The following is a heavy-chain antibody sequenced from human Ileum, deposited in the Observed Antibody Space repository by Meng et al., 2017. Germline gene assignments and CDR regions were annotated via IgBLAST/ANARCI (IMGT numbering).Heavy chain of an antibody. J-gene: IGHJ4*02. CDR2: IKQDGSDK. CDR3: ARAAGFPLYCRGGDCYHGPIDF. D-gene: IGHD2-15*01. Sequence: GESLKISCAASAFPFSNYWMSWGRQAPGKGLEGVASIKQDGSDKHYVGSVTGRFTISRDNTKNSLFLEMNSLRVEDMAVDLCARAAGFPLYCRGGDCYHGPIDFWGQGTLVTVSS. CDR1: AFPFSNYW. V-gene: IGHV3-7*01.